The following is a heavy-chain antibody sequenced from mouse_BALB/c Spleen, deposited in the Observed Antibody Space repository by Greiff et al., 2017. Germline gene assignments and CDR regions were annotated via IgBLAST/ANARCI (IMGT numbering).Heavy chain of an antibody. CDR3: ARGVHSQEYFDV. J-gene: IGHJ1*01. CDR2: ISSGGST. Sequence: EVKLMESGGGLVKPGGSLKLSCAASGFTFSSYAMSWVRQTPEKRLEWVASISSGGSTYYPDSVKGRFTISRDNARNILYLQMSSLRSEDTAMYYCARGVHSQEYFDVWGAGTTVTVSS. V-gene: IGHV5-6-5*01. D-gene: IGHD3-2*02. CDR1: GFTFSSYA.